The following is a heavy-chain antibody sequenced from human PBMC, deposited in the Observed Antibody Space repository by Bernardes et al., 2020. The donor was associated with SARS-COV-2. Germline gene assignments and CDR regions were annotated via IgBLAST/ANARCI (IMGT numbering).Heavy chain of an antibody. Sequence: GGSLRLSCAASGFTFSSYAMSWVRQAPGKGLEWVSAISGSGGSTYYADSVKGRFTISRDNSKNTLYLQMNSLRAEDTAVYYCAKDGGSVATIYWYFDLWGRGTLVTVSS. V-gene: IGHV3-23*01. J-gene: IGHJ2*01. CDR3: AKDGGSVATIYWYFDL. CDR1: GFTFSSYA. CDR2: ISGSGGST. D-gene: IGHD5-12*01.